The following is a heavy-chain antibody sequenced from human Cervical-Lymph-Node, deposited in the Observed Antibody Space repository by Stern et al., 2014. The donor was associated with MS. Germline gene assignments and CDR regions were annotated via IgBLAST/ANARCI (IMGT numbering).Heavy chain of an antibody. V-gene: IGHV3-30*04. D-gene: IGHD1-26*01. Sequence: QVQLGQSGGGVVQPGRSLRLSCAASGFVFRRYALHWVRQAPGKGLEWLALISYDGGDKYYTASVKGRFTVSRDNSNNTVDLEMNSLRLEDTAVYYCAKGGSGSYLDWGQGSLVTVSS. CDR3: AKGGSGSYLD. CDR2: ISYDGGDK. J-gene: IGHJ4*02. CDR1: GFVFRRYA.